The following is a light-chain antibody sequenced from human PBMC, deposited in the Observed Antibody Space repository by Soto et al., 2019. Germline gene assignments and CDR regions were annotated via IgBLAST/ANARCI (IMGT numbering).Light chain of an antibody. CDR2: EVN. J-gene: IGLJ3*02. Sequence: QSVLTQPPSASGSPGQSVTISCTGTSSDIGAYNYVSWFQQHPGEAPKLIISEVNKRPSGVPDRFSGSKSGNTASLTVSGLQDEDEAEYYCTSYGGRDNLMFGGGTQLTVL. CDR3: TSYGGRDNLM. V-gene: IGLV2-8*01. CDR1: SSDIGAYNY.